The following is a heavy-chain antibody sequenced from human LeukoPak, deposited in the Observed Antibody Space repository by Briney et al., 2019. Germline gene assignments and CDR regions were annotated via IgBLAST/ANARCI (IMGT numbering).Heavy chain of an antibody. Sequence: GASLRLSCAASGFTFSSSAMSWVRQAPGKGLEWVSAISGSGGSTYYADSVKGRFTISRDNSKNTLYLQMNSLRAEDTAVYYCAKDQRRAAAGRQYFYYGMDVWGQGTTVTVSS. V-gene: IGHV3-23*01. CDR2: ISGSGGST. CDR1: GFTFSSSA. J-gene: IGHJ6*02. CDR3: AKDQRRAAAGRQYFYYGMDV. D-gene: IGHD6-13*01.